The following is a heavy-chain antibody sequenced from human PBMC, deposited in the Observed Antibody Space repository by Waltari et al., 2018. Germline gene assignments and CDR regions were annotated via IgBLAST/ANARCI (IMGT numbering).Heavy chain of an antibody. CDR3: ARTGDDY. Sequence: EVQLVEFGGGLVQPGGSLRLPCSASGFTFTRYWRSGVRQARGVGLEFVANINQGGSDKNYMDSVKGRFTISRDNAKNSLYLQMNSLRAEDTAVYYCARTGDDYWGQGTLVTVSS. D-gene: IGHD1-1*01. CDR1: GFTFTRYW. V-gene: IGHV3-7*03. CDR2: INQGGSDK. J-gene: IGHJ4*02.